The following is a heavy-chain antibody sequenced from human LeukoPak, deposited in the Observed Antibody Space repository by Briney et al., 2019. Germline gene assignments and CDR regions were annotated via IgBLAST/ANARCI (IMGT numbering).Heavy chain of an antibody. CDR3: ARGSGYQDPYDY. J-gene: IGHJ4*02. CDR2: IKQDGSEK. V-gene: IGHV3-7*01. Sequence: PGGSLRLSCAASGFTFSSYSMNWVRQAPGKGLEWVANIKQDGSEKYYGDSVRGRFSISRDNAKNSLNLQMNSLRAEDTAVYYCARGSGYQDPYDYWGQGTLVTVSS. CDR1: GFTFSSYS. D-gene: IGHD3-22*01.